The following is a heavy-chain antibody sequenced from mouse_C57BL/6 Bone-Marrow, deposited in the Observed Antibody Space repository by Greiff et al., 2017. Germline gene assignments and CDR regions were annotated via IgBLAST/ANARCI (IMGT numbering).Heavy chain of an antibody. J-gene: IGHJ4*01. V-gene: IGHV1-82*01. CDR3: ARTDYYGSSYVFYAMDY. CDR2: IYPGDGDT. Sequence: QVQLQQSGPELVKPGASVKISCKASGYAFSSSWMNWVKQRPGKGLEWIGRIYPGDGDTNYNGKFKGKATLTADKSSSTAYLQLSSLTSEVSAVYFCARTDYYGSSYVFYAMDYWGQGTSVTVSS. CDR1: GYAFSSSW. D-gene: IGHD1-1*01.